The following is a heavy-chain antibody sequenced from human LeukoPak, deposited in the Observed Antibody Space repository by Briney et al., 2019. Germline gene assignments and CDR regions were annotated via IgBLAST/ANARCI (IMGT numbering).Heavy chain of an antibody. D-gene: IGHD3-16*01. CDR1: GGSISSYY. CDR2: IYQSGST. V-gene: IGHV4-59*08. J-gene: IGHJ4*02. Sequence: KPSETLSLTCTVSGGSISSYYWSWIRQPPGKGREWIGYIYQSGSTNYNPSLKSRVTISADTSKNQFSPTLRSVTAADSAVYYCARHVGEAYFDYWGQGTLVTVSS. CDR3: ARHVGEAYFDY.